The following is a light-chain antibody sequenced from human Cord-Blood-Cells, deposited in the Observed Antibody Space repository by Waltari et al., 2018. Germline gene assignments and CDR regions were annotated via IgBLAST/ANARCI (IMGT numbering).Light chain of an antibody. CDR3: QQRSNWPPMYT. CDR2: DAS. CDR1: QSVSSY. V-gene: IGKV3-11*01. J-gene: IGKJ2*01. Sequence: ELVLTQSPPTLSLSPGERATLSCRASQSVSSYLAWYQQKPGQAPRLLIYDASNRATGIPARFSGSGSGTDFTLTISSLEPEDFAVYYCQQRSNWPPMYTFGQGTKLEIK.